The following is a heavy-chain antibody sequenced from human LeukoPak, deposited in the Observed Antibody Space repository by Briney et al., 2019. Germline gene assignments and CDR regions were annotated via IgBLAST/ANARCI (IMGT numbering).Heavy chain of an antibody. Sequence: ASVKVSCKASGYSFISSDINWVRQATGQGLEWMGWMNPNSGNTAYAQKFQGRVTMTRNTSVDTAYMELSSLKCDDTAVYYCARGYKPAYSTGWSIFDYWGQGTLVAVSS. CDR3: ARGYKPAYSTGWSIFDY. CDR1: GYSFISSD. CDR2: MNPNSGNT. J-gene: IGHJ4*02. V-gene: IGHV1-8*01. D-gene: IGHD6-19*01.